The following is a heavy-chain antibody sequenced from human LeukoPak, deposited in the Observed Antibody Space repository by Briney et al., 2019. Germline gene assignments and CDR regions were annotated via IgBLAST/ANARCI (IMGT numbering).Heavy chain of an antibody. CDR1: GMSISSGFY. Sequence: SETLSLTCTVRGMSISSGFYYGWIRPTPGKGLEWIGNIYHDGSTFYNPSLESRVTISVDMSKNQFSLRLTSLTVADTAVYYCARDKSMSYSVGWYGWFDPWGQGTPVTVSS. D-gene: IGHD6-19*01. J-gene: IGHJ5*02. CDR2: IYHDGST. CDR3: ARDKSMSYSVGWYGWFDP. V-gene: IGHV4-38-2*02.